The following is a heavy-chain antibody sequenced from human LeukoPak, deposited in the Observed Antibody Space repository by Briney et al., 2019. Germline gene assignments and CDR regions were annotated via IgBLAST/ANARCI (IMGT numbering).Heavy chain of an antibody. CDR1: GFSLSTSGVA. Sequence: SGPTLVKPTQTLTLTCTFSGFSLSTSGVAVGWIRQPPGKALEWLALIFWDDDKRYSPSLKSRLTITKDTSKNKVVLTMTNMDPVDTATYYCAHAISAAGYHYWGQGTLVTVSS. J-gene: IGHJ4*02. V-gene: IGHV2-5*02. D-gene: IGHD6-13*01. CDR3: AHAISAAGYHY. CDR2: IFWDDDK.